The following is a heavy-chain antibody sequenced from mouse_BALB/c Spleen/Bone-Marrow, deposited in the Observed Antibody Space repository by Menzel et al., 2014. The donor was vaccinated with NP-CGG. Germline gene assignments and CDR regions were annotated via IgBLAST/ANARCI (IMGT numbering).Heavy chain of an antibody. CDR3: TRGTTAGFAY. J-gene: IGHJ3*01. Sequence: EVKVEESGPGLVKPSQSLSLTCTVTGYSITSDYAWNLIRQFPGNKLEWMGYISYSANTNYNPSLKSRISITRDTSTNQVFLQLNSVTAEDTATYYCTRGTTAGFAYWGLGTLVTVSA. D-gene: IGHD1-2*01. V-gene: IGHV3-2*02. CDR1: GYSITSDYA. CDR2: ISYSANT.